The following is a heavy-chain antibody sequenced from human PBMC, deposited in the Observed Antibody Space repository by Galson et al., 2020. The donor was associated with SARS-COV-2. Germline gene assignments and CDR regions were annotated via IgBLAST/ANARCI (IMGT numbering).Heavy chain of an antibody. CDR1: GFTVSSNY. CDR3: ARDLGPAGGLDY. V-gene: IGHV3-53*01. CDR2: IYSGGRT. D-gene: IGHD3-16*01. J-gene: IGHJ4*02. Sequence: GGSLRLSCAASGFTVSSNYMSWVRQAPGKGLERVSVIYSGGRTYYADSVKGRFTISRDNSKNTLYLQMNSLRAEDTAVYYCARDLGPAGGLDYWGQGTLVTVSS.